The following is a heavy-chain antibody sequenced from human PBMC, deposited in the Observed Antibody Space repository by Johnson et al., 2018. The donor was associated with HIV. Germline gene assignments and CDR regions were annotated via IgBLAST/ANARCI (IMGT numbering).Heavy chain of an antibody. CDR1: GFTVSSNY. Sequence: VQLVETGGGLIQPGGSLRLSCAASGFTVSSNYMSWVRQAPGKGLEWVSVIYSGGSTYYADSVKGRFTISRDNSKNTLYLQMNSLRAEDTAVYYCAREGTVSSGGAFDIWGQGTMVTVSS. J-gene: IGHJ3*02. D-gene: IGHD4-17*01. CDR3: AREGTVSSGGAFDI. V-gene: IGHV3-53*02. CDR2: IYSGGST.